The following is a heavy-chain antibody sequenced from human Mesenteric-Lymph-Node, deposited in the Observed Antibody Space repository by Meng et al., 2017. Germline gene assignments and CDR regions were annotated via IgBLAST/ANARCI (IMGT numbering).Heavy chain of an antibody. CDR3: ARDGDSSNRYEIEY. J-gene: IGHJ4*02. D-gene: IGHD3-22*01. Sequence: QVKLVQCGGEGKRPGASVKVSCKASGYSFITYGINWVRQAPGQGLEWVGWIGAYSGNTNYARELYRRVTITRDTSASTVYMELRNLRSDDTAVYYCARDGDSSNRYEIEYWGQGTLVTVSS. CDR2: IGAYSGNT. V-gene: IGHV1-18*01. CDR1: GYSFITYG.